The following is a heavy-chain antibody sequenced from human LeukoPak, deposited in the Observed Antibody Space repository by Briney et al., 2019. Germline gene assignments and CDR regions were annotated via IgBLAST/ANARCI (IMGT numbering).Heavy chain of an antibody. J-gene: IGHJ6*03. CDR1: GFTFSNAW. CDR2: IKSKTDGGTT. CDR3: TTAPGLGAARYGSGGYYYYYMDV. V-gene: IGHV3-15*01. D-gene: IGHD3-10*01. Sequence: GGSLRLSCAASGFTFSNAWMSWVRQAPGKGLEWVGRIKSKTDGGTTDYAAPVKGRFTISRDDSKNTLYLQMNSLKTEDTAVYYCTTAPGLGAARYGSGGYYYYYMDVWGKGTTVTVSS.